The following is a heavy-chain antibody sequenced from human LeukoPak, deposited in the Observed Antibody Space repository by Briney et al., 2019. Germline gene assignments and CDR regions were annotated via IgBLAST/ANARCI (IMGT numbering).Heavy chain of an antibody. Sequence: GGSLRLSCAASGFTFSSYSMNWVRQAPGKGLEWVSYISSSSSTIYYADSVKGRFTISRDNAKNSLYLQMNSLRAEDTAVYYCARVPIVVVPDSYYYMDVWGKGTTVTVSS. V-gene: IGHV3-48*01. CDR3: ARVPIVVVPDSYYYMDV. D-gene: IGHD2-2*01. CDR2: ISSSSSTI. CDR1: GFTFSSYS. J-gene: IGHJ6*03.